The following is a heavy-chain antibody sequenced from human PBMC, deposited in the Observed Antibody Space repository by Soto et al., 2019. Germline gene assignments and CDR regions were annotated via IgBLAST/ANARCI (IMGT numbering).Heavy chain of an antibody. D-gene: IGHD3-10*01. J-gene: IGHJ3*01. V-gene: IGHV3-48*03. CDR3: ATRSGGGGAFDF. Sequence: GSLRLSCAASGFTFSRYEMNWVRQAPGKGLEWISYIHSSGTTTHYADSVKGRFTISRDNAKNSLCLQMNSLSAEDTAVYYCATRSGGGGAFDFWGQGTMVTVSS. CDR2: IHSSGTTT. CDR1: GFTFSRYE.